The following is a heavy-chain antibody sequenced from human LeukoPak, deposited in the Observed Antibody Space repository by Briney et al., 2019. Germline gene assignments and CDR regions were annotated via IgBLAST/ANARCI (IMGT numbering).Heavy chain of an antibody. V-gene: IGHV1-18*01. CDR3: ARERPGAGHFDY. J-gene: IGHJ4*02. CDR1: GYTFTSYG. Sequence: ASVKVSCKASGYTFTSYGISWVRQAPGQGLEWMGWISAYNGNTNYAQKLQGRVTMTTDTSTSTAYMELRSPRSDDTAVYYCARERPGAGHFDYWGQGTLVTVSS. D-gene: IGHD6-19*01. CDR2: ISAYNGNT.